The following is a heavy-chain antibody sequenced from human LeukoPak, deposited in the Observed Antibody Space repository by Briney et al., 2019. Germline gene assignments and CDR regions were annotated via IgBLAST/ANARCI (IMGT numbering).Heavy chain of an antibody. Sequence: GGSLRLACAASGFTFSSYWMHWVRQAPGKGLVWVSRINSDGSSTSYAVSVKGRFTISRDNAKNTLYLQMNSLRAEDTAVYYCATGDMMVVAATYYLDYWGQGTLVTVSS. CDR1: GFTFSSYW. V-gene: IGHV3-74*01. D-gene: IGHD3-22*01. CDR2: INSDGSST. CDR3: ATGDMMVVAATYYLDY. J-gene: IGHJ4*02.